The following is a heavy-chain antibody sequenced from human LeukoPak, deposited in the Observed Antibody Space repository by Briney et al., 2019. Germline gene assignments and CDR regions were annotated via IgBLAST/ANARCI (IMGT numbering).Heavy chain of an antibody. V-gene: IGHV4-59*01. J-gene: IGHJ4*02. CDR1: GGSFSGYY. CDR2: IYYSGST. CDR3: AREIAAAGHEGYFDY. Sequence: SETLSLTCAVYGGSFSGYYWSWIRQPPGKGLEWIGYIYYSGSTNYNPSLKSRVTISVDTSKNQFSLKLSSVTAADTAVYYCAREIAAAGHEGYFDYWGQGTLSPSPQ. D-gene: IGHD6-13*01.